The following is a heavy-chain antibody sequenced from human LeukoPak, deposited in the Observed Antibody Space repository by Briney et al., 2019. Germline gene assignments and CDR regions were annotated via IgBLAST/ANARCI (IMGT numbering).Heavy chain of an antibody. Sequence: GGSLRLSCAASGFTVIANDMTWVRQAPGKGLEWVSVLYSDGNTKYADSVQGRFTISRDNSKNTLYLEVNSLSPDDTAVYYCARGVEPLAANTLAYWGQGTLVTVSS. V-gene: IGHV3-53*01. CDR3: ARGVEPLAANTLAY. J-gene: IGHJ4*02. CDR2: LYSDGNT. D-gene: IGHD1-14*01. CDR1: GFTVIAND.